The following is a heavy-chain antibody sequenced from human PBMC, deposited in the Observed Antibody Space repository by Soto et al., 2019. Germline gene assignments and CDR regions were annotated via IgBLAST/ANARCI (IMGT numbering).Heavy chain of an antibody. D-gene: IGHD1-20*01. Sequence: QVQLVESGGGVVQPGRSLRLSCAASGFTFSSYAMHWVRQAPGKGLEWVAVISYDGSNKYYADSVKGRFTISRDNSKNTLYLQMNSLRDEDTAVYYCASAPYTDYWGQGTLVTVSS. J-gene: IGHJ4*02. CDR3: ASAPYTDY. CDR2: ISYDGSNK. CDR1: GFTFSSYA. V-gene: IGHV3-30-3*01.